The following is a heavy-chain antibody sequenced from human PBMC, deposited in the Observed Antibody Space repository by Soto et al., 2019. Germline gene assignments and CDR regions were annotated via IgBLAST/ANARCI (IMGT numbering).Heavy chain of an antibody. J-gene: IGHJ4*02. D-gene: IGHD3-16*01. CDR3: ARDRRWGMATLLGPFGY. CDR2: INPSGGST. Sequence: ASVKVSCKASGYTFTSYYMHWVRQAPGQGLEWMGIINPSGGSTSYAQKFQGRVTMTRDTSTSPVYMELSRLSSEDTAVYYWARDRRWGMATLLGPFGYGAQGPLVPVSS. V-gene: IGHV1-46*01. CDR1: GYTFTSYY.